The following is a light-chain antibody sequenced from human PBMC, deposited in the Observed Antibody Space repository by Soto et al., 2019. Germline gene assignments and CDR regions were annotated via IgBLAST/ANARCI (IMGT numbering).Light chain of an antibody. Sequence: EIVLTQSPATLSLSPGERATLSCRASQSVSSYLAWYQQKPGQAPRLLVYDASNRATGVPARFSGSGSGTDFTLTISSLEPEDFAVYYCQQHSNWYTFGQGTKLELK. CDR2: DAS. J-gene: IGKJ2*01. V-gene: IGKV3-11*01. CDR1: QSVSSY. CDR3: QQHSNWYT.